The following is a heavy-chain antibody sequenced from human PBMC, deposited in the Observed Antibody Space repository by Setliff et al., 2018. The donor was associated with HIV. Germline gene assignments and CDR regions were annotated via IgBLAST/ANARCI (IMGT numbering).Heavy chain of an antibody. D-gene: IGHD2-15*01. CDR1: GFTFNTCA. Sequence: PGESLRLSCAASGFTFNTCAMSWVRQAPGKGLEWVSVISGSGGSTFYADSVKGRFTISRDNSKNTLYLQMNGLRVEDTAVYYCAKDGISGGAYPPYYFDYWGHGTLVTVSS. J-gene: IGHJ4*01. CDR2: ISGSGGST. CDR3: AKDGISGGAYPPYYFDY. V-gene: IGHV3-23*01.